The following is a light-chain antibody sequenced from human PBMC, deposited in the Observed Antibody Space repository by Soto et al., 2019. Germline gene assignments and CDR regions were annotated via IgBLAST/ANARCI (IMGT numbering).Light chain of an antibody. V-gene: IGKV3D-20*02. CDR2: GAS. CDR3: QQRGT. CDR1: QTVRSSS. Sequence: DIVLTHSPGTLSLSPGERATLSCRASQTVRSSSLAWYQQKPGQAPRLLIYGASNRATGIPARFSGGGSGTDFTLTISSLEPEDFAVYYCQQRGTFGQGTRLEIK. J-gene: IGKJ5*01.